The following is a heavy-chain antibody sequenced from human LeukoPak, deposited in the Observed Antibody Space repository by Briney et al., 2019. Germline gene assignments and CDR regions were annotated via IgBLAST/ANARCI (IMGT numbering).Heavy chain of an antibody. J-gene: IGHJ3*02. CDR2: INDDGSEK. Sequence: PRGSLRLSCAASGFPFTSYWMVWVRQAPGKGLEWVANINDDGSEKNYLESLKGRFTISRDNTKNSLYLQMNSLRAEDTAVYYCARDNFNAFDIWGQGTMVIVSS. CDR1: GFPFTSYW. V-gene: IGHV3-7*01. D-gene: IGHD1-1*01. CDR3: ARDNFNAFDI.